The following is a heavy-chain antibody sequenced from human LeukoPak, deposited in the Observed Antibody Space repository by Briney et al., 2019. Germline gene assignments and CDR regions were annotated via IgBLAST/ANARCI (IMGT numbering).Heavy chain of an antibody. CDR1: GFSFRTYW. CDR2: IKQDGSEK. J-gene: IGHJ4*02. Sequence: GGSLRLSCAASGFSFRTYWMRWVRQAPGKGLEWVANIKQDGSEKNYLDSVKGRFTISRDNAKNSLDLQMNSLRAEDTAVYYYARSGRSMEYWGQGTLVTVSS. V-gene: IGHV3-7*01. D-gene: IGHD2/OR15-2a*01. CDR3: ARSGRSMEY.